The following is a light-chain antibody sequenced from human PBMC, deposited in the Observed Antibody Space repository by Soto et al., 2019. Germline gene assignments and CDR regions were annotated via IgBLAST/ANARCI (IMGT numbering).Light chain of an antibody. CDR3: QLYDSSLFA. J-gene: IGKJ3*01. CDR2: GTS. CDR1: QSVSSKY. V-gene: IGKV3-20*01. Sequence: EIVLTQSPGTLSLSPGERATLSCRASQSVSSKYLAWYQQKPGQAPRVLIYGTSIRASGVPERFSGGGSGTDFILTITRLEPADVAVYYCQLYDSSLFAFGPGTKVDFK.